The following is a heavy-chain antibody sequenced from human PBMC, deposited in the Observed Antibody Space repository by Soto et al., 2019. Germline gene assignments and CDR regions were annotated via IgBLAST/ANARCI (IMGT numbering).Heavy chain of an antibody. CDR2: IYYSGST. D-gene: IGHD3-3*01. Sequence: PSETLSLTCTVSGGSISSGGYYWSWIRQHPGRGLEWIGYIYYSGSTYYNPSLKSRVTISVDTSKNQFSLKLSSVTAADTAVYYCARGGRKIFGVVIIPTAHYYYMDVWGKGTTVTVSS. CDR3: ARGGRKIFGVVIIPTAHYYYMDV. J-gene: IGHJ6*03. V-gene: IGHV4-31*03. CDR1: GGSISSGGYY.